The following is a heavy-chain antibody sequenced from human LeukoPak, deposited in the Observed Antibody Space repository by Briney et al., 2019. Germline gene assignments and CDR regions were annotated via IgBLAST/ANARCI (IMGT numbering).Heavy chain of an antibody. CDR3: ARGGYSSSPFDY. D-gene: IGHD6-6*01. V-gene: IGHV3-53*01. CDR1: GFTFSSYW. Sequence: PGGSLRLSCTASGFTFSSYWMTWVRQAPGKGLEWVSVIYSGGSTYYADSVKGRFTISRDNSKNTLYLQMNSLRAEDTAVYYCARGGYSSSPFDYRGQGTLVTVSS. CDR2: IYSGGST. J-gene: IGHJ4*02.